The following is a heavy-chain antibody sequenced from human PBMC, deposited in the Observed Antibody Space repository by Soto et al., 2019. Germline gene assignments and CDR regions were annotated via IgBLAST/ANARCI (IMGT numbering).Heavy chain of an antibody. CDR2: FDPEDGET. CDR3: TKYRPITISSGPRGNPYYYYGIDV. CDR1: GYTLTELS. J-gene: IGHJ6*02. Sequence: ASVKVSCKVSGYTLTELSMHWVRQAPGKGLEWMGGFDPEDGETIYAQKFQGRVTMTEDTSTDTAYMELSSLRSEDTALYYWTKYRPITISSGPRGNPYYYYGIDVWGQGTTVTVSS. V-gene: IGHV1-24*01. D-gene: IGHD3-3*01.